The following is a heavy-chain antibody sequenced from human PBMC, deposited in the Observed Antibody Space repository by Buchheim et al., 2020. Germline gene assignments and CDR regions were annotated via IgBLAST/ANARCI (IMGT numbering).Heavy chain of an antibody. V-gene: IGHV4-31*03. CDR2: IYYSGST. J-gene: IGHJ6*02. CDR3: ARDGSSSGYYYYYGMDV. Sequence: QVQLQESGPGLVKPSQTLSLTCTVSGGSISSGGYYWSWIRQHPGKGREWIGYIYYSGSTYYNPSLKSRVTISVDTYKNQLSLKLSSVTAADTAVYYCARDGSSSGYYYYYGMDVWGQGTT. CDR1: GGSISSGGYY. D-gene: IGHD6-6*01.